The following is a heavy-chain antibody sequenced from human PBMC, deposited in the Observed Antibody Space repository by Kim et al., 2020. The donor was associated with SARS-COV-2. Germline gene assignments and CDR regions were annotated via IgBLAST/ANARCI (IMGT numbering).Heavy chain of an antibody. CDR2: IKQDGSET. Sequence: GGSLRLSCAASGFNLGWYWMSWVRQAPGKGLEWLANIKQDGSETYYVGSVRGRFTISRDNAKNSLFLQMNSLRVEATAVYFCGRGGRPAYFFD. V-gene: IGHV3-7*01. D-gene: IGHD1-1*01. CDR3: GRGGRPAYFFD. J-gene: IGHJ3*02. CDR1: GFNLGWYW.